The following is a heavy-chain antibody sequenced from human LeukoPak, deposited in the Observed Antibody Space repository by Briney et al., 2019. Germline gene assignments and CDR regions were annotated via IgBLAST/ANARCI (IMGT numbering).Heavy chain of an antibody. CDR1: GFTFSNYA. CDR2: ISASGGIT. CDR3: AKLNYGSGSYYDEDY. J-gene: IGHJ4*02. V-gene: IGHV3-23*01. D-gene: IGHD3-10*01. Sequence: GGSLRLSCAASGFTFSNYAMSWVRHAPGKGLAWVSAISASGGITYYADSVKGRFTISRDNSKNTLFLQMSSLRADDTAVYYCAKLNYGSGSYYDEDYWGQGTLVTVSS.